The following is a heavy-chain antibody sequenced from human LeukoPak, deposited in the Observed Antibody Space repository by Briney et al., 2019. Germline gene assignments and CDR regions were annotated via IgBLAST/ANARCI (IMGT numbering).Heavy chain of an antibody. Sequence: PGGSLRLSCAASGFTFSSYAMSWVRQAPGKGLEWVSAISAGGGSTYYADSVKGRFTISRDSSENTLYLQMNSLRAEDTAVYYCAKETARPAGVFEYWGQGTRVTVSS. CDR3: AKETARPAGVFEY. V-gene: IGHV3-23*01. J-gene: IGHJ4*02. CDR1: GFTFSSYA. CDR2: ISAGGGST. D-gene: IGHD1-14*01.